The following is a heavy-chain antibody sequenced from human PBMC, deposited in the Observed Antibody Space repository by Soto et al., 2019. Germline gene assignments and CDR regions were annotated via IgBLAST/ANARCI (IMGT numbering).Heavy chain of an antibody. V-gene: IGHV4-30-2*01. Sequence: SETLSLTCAFSGCSISSGGYSWSWIRQPPGKGLEWIGYIYHSGSTYYNPSLKSRVTISVDRSKNQFSLKLSSVTAADTAVYYGTRGPQFLWGEGTLVTGSS. CDR1: GCSISSGGYS. J-gene: IGHJ1*01. CDR2: IYHSGST. CDR3: TRGPQFL.